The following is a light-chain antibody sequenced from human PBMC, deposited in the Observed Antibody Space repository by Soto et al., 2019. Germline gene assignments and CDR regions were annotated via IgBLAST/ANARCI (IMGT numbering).Light chain of an antibody. V-gene: IGKV4-1*01. Sequence: DIEMTQSPDSLTVSLGERATFNCKSSQSLLYGSSTKNNYLAWYQQKPGQPPKLLIYWASTRESGLPDRFSGGVSGTDFTLPVSSLPAEDVAVYYCQQYFSTPSTFGPGTKVDIK. J-gene: IGKJ3*01. CDR1: QSLLYGSSTKNN. CDR3: QQYFSTPST. CDR2: WAS.